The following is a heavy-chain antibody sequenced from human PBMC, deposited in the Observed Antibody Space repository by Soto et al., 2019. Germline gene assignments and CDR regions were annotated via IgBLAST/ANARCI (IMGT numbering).Heavy chain of an antibody. Sequence: QVQLVESGGGVVQPGRSLRLSCAAAGFTFSSYAMHWVRQAPGKGLEWVAVISYDGSNKYYADSVKGRFTISRDNSKNPLYLQMNRLRAEDTAVYYCARAKDSSSWYTYYYGMDVWGQGTTVTVSS. J-gene: IGHJ6*02. CDR1: GFTFSSYA. D-gene: IGHD6-13*01. CDR2: ISYDGSNK. V-gene: IGHV3-30-3*01. CDR3: ARAKDSSSWYTYYYGMDV.